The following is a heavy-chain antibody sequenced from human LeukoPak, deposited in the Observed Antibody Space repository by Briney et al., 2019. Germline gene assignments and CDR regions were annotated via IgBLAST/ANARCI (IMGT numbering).Heavy chain of an antibody. D-gene: IGHD3-10*01. V-gene: IGHV4-34*01. CDR3: ARGRSHTAGILMVRGARSDYYYYMDV. Sequence: SETLSLTCAVYGGSFSGYYWSWIRQPPGKGLEWIGEINYTGSTNYNPSLKSGVTISVDTSKNQFSLKGSSVAAADTAVYYCARGRSHTAGILMVRGARSDYYYYMDVWGKGTTVTVSS. J-gene: IGHJ6*03. CDR2: INYTGST. CDR1: GGSFSGYY.